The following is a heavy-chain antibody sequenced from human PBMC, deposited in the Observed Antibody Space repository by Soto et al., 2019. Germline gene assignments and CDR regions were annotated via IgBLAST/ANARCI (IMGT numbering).Heavy chain of an antibody. J-gene: IGHJ4*02. CDR1: GYTFTGYA. Sequence: QVQLVQSGAEVKKPGASVKVSCKASGYTFTGYAIHWVRQAPGQRHEWMGWINGGNGDTKYSQKFQGRVTITRDTSVSTAYMELTSLGSEDTAVYHCARGYCSSTSCQYYFDFWGQGTLVTVSS. CDR2: INGGNGDT. D-gene: IGHD2-2*01. V-gene: IGHV1-3*01. CDR3: ARGYCSSTSCQYYFDF.